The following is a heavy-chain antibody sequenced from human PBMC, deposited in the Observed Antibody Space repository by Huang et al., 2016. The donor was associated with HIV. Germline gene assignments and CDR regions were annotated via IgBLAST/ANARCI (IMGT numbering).Heavy chain of an antibody. J-gene: IGHJ3*02. CDR3: ASGEYGKNAYDI. V-gene: IGHV4-39*01. CDR1: GGAITSSNHY. CDR2: FYYSGDA. Sequence: QLHLQQSGPGLVRPSETLSLICTVSGGAITSSNHYWGWIRQTPGKGLEWIGNFYYSGDAYYTPSLKNRVSISIDTSKGQVSLRLSSWIATDTAVYYCASGEYGKNAYDIWGQGTVVTVSA. D-gene: IGHD2-2*01.